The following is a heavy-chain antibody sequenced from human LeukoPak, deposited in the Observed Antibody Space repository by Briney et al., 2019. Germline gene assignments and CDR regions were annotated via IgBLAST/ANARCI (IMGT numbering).Heavy chain of an antibody. CDR3: AKSAYYDASGYYRVYYFDY. CDR1: GFTFSSYS. CDR2: ITASGTAM. V-gene: IGHV3-48*01. Sequence: PGGSLRLSCAASGFTFSSYSMNWVRQAPGKGLEWVSHITASGTAMFYADSVKGRFTISRDNAKNSLYLQMNSLRAEDTAVYYCAKSAYYDASGYYRVYYFDYWGQGTLVTVSS. D-gene: IGHD3-22*01. J-gene: IGHJ4*02.